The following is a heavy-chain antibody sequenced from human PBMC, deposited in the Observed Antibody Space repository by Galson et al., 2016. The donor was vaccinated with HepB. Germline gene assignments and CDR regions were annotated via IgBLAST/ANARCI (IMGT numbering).Heavy chain of an antibody. J-gene: IGHJ4*02. D-gene: IGHD6-13*01. CDR1: GGSVSSNSYY. CDR3: ARGLAVAFDY. V-gene: IGHV4-61*01. CDR2: IYYSGST. Sequence: SETLSLTCSVSGGSVSSNSYYWSWIRQPPGKGLEWIAYIYYSGSTTYNPSLKSRVTISVDTSKNQFSLKLSSVTAADTALYYCARGLAVAFDYWGQGTLVTVSS.